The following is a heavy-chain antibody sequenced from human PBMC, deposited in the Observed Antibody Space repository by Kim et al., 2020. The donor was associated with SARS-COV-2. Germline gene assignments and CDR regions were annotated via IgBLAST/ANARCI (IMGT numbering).Heavy chain of an antibody. D-gene: IGHD6-13*01. V-gene: IGHV3-7*03. CDR2: IKQDGSET. Sequence: GGSLRLSCAASGFTFTRYWMDWVRQAPGKGLEWVANIKQDGSETYYVDSVKGRFTISRDNAKNSVSLQMNSLRAEDTAVYYCGREMIGAAGRPWGTDVWGGGTTVIVSS. J-gene: IGHJ6*02. CDR1: GFTFTRYW. CDR3: GREMIGAAGRPWGTDV.